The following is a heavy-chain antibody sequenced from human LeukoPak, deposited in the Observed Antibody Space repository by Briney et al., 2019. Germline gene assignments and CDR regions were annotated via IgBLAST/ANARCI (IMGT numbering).Heavy chain of an antibody. V-gene: IGHV3-30*18. D-gene: IGHD6-19*01. CDR1: GFTFSAYG. CDR3: AKEITRPNRAVAGLNY. CDR2: ISYDGTNK. Sequence: TGGSLRLSCAASGFTFSAYGMHWVRQAPGKGLEWVAIISYDGTNKYYADSVKGRFTISRDNSKNTLYLQMNSLRAGDTAVYYCAKEITRPNRAVAGLNYWGQGTLVTVSS. J-gene: IGHJ4*02.